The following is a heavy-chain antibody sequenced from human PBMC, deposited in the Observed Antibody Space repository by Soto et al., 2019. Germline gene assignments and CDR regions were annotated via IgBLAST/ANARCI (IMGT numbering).Heavy chain of an antibody. Sequence: PGGSLRLSCAASGFTFSSFWMSWVRQAPGKGLEWVANIKTDGSETHYVDSVKGRFTTSRDNPKTSLFLQMNSLRVEDTAVYFCTSDRYPRFYHGSGSYPYYWGQGTQVTVSS. CDR3: TSDRYPRFYHGSGSYPYY. CDR1: GFTFSSFW. V-gene: IGHV3-7*03. D-gene: IGHD3-10*01. CDR2: IKTDGSET. J-gene: IGHJ4*02.